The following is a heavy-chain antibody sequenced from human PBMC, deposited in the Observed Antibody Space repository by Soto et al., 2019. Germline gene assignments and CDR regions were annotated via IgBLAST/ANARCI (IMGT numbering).Heavy chain of an antibody. Sequence: QVQLQQWGAGLLKPSETLSLTCAVYGGSFSGYYWSWIRQPPGKGLEWIGEINHSGSTNYNPSLTSRVTISVDTSKNQFSLKLSSVTAADTAVYYCARGIYYYGSGSYYNHYDYWGQGTLVTVSS. D-gene: IGHD3-10*01. J-gene: IGHJ4*02. CDR3: ARGIYYYGSGSYYNHYDY. CDR1: GGSFSGYY. V-gene: IGHV4-34*01. CDR2: INHSGST.